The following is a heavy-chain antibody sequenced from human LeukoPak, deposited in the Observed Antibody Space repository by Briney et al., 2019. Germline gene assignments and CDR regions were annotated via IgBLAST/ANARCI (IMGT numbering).Heavy chain of an antibody. V-gene: IGHV1-24*01. D-gene: IGHD5-18*01. CDR2: FDPEDGET. CDR1: GYTLTELS. Sequence: ASVKVSCKVSGYTLTELSMHWAQQAPGKGLEWMGGFDPEDGETIYAQKFQGRVTMTEDTSTDTAYMELSSLRSEDTAVYYCATSPLGYSYGKNFDYWGQGTLVTVSS. CDR3: ATSPLGYSYGKNFDY. J-gene: IGHJ4*02.